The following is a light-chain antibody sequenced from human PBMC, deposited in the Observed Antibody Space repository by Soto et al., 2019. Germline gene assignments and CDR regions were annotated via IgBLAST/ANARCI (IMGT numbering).Light chain of an antibody. CDR3: RQKYARART. Sequence: DFPMTQPPSSLSASVGDRVTITCRASQRISNSLHWYQQKPGKVLDLVIYTASALYSGVPSRFSGRGSGTEFIPPISSRPPHDFATSYCRQKYARARTFGQGTKVDIK. CDR2: TAS. J-gene: IGKJ1*01. V-gene: IGKV1-39*01. CDR1: QRISNS.